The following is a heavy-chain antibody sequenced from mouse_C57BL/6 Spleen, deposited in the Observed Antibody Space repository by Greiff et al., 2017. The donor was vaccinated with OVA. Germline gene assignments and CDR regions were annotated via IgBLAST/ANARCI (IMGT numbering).Heavy chain of an antibody. V-gene: IGHV1-62-2*01. J-gene: IGHJ2*01. CDR1: GYTFTEYT. CDR3: ARHGEDPLSYLDY. Sequence: QVHVKQSGAELVKPGASVKLSCKASGYTFTEYTIHWVKQRYGQGLEWIGRFYPGSGSIKYNEKFKDKATLTVDKSSSTVYMELSRLTSEDSAVYFCARHGEDPLSYLDYWGQGTTLTVSS. D-gene: IGHD6-1*01. CDR2: FYPGSGSI.